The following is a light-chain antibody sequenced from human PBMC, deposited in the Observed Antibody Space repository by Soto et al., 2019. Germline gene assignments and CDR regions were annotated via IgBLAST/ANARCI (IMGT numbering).Light chain of an antibody. CDR1: NIGGRS. CDR2: DDS. Sequence: SYELTQPPSVSVAPGQTARITCGGDNIGGRSVHWYQQKPGQAPVLVVYDDSDRPSGIPERFSGSSSGNTATLTLSRVEAGDEADFYCQVWDTGSDRGVFGGGTKVTVL. CDR3: QVWDTGSDRGV. J-gene: IGLJ2*01. V-gene: IGLV3-21*02.